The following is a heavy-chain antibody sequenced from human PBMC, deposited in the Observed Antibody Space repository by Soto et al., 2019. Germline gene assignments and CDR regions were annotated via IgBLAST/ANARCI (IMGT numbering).Heavy chain of an antibody. CDR2: ISSSSSYI. CDR1: GFTFSSYS. V-gene: IGHV3-21*01. CDR3: ASDVAAAGNFDY. Sequence: GGSLRLSCAASGFTFSSYSMNWARQAPGKGLEWVSSISSSSSYIYYADSVKGRSTISRDNAKNSLYLQMNSLRAEDTAVYYCASDVAAAGNFDYWGQGTLVTVSS. J-gene: IGHJ4*02. D-gene: IGHD6-13*01.